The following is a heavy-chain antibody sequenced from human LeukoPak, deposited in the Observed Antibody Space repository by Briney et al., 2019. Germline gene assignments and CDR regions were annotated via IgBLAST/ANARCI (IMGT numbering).Heavy chain of an antibody. V-gene: IGHV1-2*06. D-gene: IGHD1-26*01. CDR3: ARLPPGFGATNSDY. J-gene: IGHJ4*02. CDR1: GYTFTGYY. Sequence: ASVKVPCKASGYTFTGYYIHWVRQAPGQGLEWMGRINPNSGGTNYAQKFQGRVTMTRDTSISTAYMELSRLRSDDTAVYYCARLPPGFGATNSDYWGQGILVTVSS. CDR2: INPNSGGT.